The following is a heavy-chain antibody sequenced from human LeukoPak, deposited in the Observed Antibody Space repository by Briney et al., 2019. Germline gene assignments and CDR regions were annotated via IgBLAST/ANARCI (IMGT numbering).Heavy chain of an antibody. Sequence: ASVKVSCKASGYTFTGYYMHWVRQAPGQGLEWMGCINPNSGDTNYAQKLQGRVTMTTDTSTSTAYMELRSLRSDDTAVYYCARVVNVLRYFDWLLTPFGYWGQGTLVTVSS. J-gene: IGHJ4*02. V-gene: IGHV1-2*02. CDR1: GYTFTGYY. CDR3: ARVVNVLRYFDWLLTPFGY. D-gene: IGHD3-9*01. CDR2: INPNSGDT.